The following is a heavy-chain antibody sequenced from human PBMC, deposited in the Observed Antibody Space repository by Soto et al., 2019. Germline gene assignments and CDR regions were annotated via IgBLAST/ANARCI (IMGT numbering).Heavy chain of an antibody. CDR1: GFSFNKYG. V-gene: IGHV3-30*18. CDR2: VSSDGINQ. D-gene: IGHD2-2*01. J-gene: IGHJ5*02. Sequence: LRLSCAASGFSFNKYGMHWVRQAPGKGLEWVAYVSSDGINQYYADSVKGRFTISRDNSKSTLFLQLDSLRVDDTAVYYCAKDRVIQLLPIWPDPWGQGTLVTVSS. CDR3: AKDRVIQLLPIWPDP.